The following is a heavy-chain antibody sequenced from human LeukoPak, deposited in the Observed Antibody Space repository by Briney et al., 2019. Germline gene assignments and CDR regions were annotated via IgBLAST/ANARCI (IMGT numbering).Heavy chain of an antibody. CDR2: IYWNDDK. CDR3: AHRVSDGYYLH. J-gene: IGHJ4*02. D-gene: IGHD2-21*02. V-gene: IGHV2-5*01. Sequence: ESGPTLVKPTQTLTLTCTFSGFSLSTSGEGVGWIRQPPGKALEWLAVIYWNDDKRYSPSLESRLAITKDTSKNHVVLIMTNMDPVDTATYYCAHRVSDGYYLHWGQGTLVTVSS. CDR1: GFSLSTSGEG.